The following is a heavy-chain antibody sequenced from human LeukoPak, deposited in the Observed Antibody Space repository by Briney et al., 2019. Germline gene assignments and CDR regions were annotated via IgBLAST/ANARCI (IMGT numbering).Heavy chain of an antibody. Sequence: SETLSLTCTVSGGSISAYYWSWIRQPPGKGLEWIGYIYSSGSTNYNPSLKGRVTMSVDTSKNQFSLKLNSMTAADTAVYYCARRGFSPYYAFDIWGQGTVVTVSS. V-gene: IGHV4-4*09. CDR3: ARRGFSPYYAFDI. CDR1: GGSISAYY. CDR2: IYSSGST. D-gene: IGHD3-10*01. J-gene: IGHJ3*02.